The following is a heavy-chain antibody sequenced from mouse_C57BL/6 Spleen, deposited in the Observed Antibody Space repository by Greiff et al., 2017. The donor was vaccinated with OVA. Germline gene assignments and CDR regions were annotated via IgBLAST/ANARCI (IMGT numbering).Heavy chain of an antibody. CDR2: ISDGGSYT. J-gene: IGHJ3*01. CDR3: AKLSSFAY. V-gene: IGHV5-4*03. CDR1: GFTFSSYA. Sequence: VMLVESGGGLVKPGGSLKLSCAASGFTFSSYAMSWVRQTPEKRLEWVATISDGGSYTYYPDNVKGRFTISRDNAKNNLYLQMSQLKSEDTAMYYCAKLSSFAYWGQGTLVTVSA.